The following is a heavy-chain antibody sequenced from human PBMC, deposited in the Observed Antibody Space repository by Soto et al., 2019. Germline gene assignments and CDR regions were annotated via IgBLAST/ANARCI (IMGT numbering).Heavy chain of an antibody. CDR1: GFTFSTYA. J-gene: IGHJ3*01. D-gene: IGHD4-17*01. V-gene: IGHV3-23*01. Sequence: EVQLLASGGGLVQPGGPLRISCAASGFTFSTYALTWVCQPPGKGLEWVAAITGSGAPANYADSVKGRFTISRDNSKNTLYLQMSSLTAEDTAVYFCAKDPNVDYVGAFDFWGRGTLVTVSS. CDR2: ITGSGAPA. CDR3: AKDPNVDYVGAFDF.